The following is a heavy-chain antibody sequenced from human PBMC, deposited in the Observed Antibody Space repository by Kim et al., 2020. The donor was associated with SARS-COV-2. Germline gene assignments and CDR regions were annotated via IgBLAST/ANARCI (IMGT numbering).Heavy chain of an antibody. Sequence: GGSLRLSCGASGFTVSSNYMSWVRQAPGKGLEWVSVIYSGGSTYYADSVKGRFTISRDNSKNTLYLQMNSLRAEDTAVYYCAREQAIGSTWYLDYWGQGTLVTVSS. CDR1: GFTVSSNY. V-gene: IGHV3-66*01. CDR2: IYSGGST. D-gene: IGHD6-13*01. CDR3: AREQAIGSTWYLDY. J-gene: IGHJ4*02.